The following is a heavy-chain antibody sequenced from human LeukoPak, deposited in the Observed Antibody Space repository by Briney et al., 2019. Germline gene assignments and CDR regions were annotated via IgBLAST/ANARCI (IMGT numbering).Heavy chain of an antibody. J-gene: IGHJ4*02. V-gene: IGHV4-59*01. Sequence: SETLSLTCTVSGGSISGYYWSWIRQPPGKGLEWIGYIYYSGSTNYNPSLKSRVTISVDTSKNQFSLKLSSVTDADTAVYYCARGFRDFWSGYYIGGTFDYWGQGTLVTVSS. D-gene: IGHD3-3*01. CDR2: IYYSGST. CDR1: GGSISGYY. CDR3: ARGFRDFWSGYYIGGTFDY.